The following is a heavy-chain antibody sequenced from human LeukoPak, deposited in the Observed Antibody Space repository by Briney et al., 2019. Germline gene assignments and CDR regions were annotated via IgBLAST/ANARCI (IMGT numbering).Heavy chain of an antibody. D-gene: IGHD6-19*01. J-gene: IGHJ4*02. V-gene: IGHV3-74*01. CDR1: GFTFSSYW. CDR2: INSDGSTT. Sequence: GGSLRLSCAASGFTFSSYWMHWVRQVPGKGLVWVSRINSDGSTTSYADSVKGRFTISRDNAKNSLYLQMESLRAEDTAFYYCATNPPGIAVAGNGNFDNWGQGTLVTVSS. CDR3: ATNPPGIAVAGNGNFDN.